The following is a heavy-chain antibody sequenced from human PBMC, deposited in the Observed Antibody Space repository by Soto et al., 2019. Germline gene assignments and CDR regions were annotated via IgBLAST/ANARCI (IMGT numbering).Heavy chain of an antibody. Sequence: QLQLAQSGADVKKAGSSVKVSCKASGGTLSNSAFSWVRRAPGQGLEWMGGIIPVFGIVNYAQKFQDRVTITADESTSTAYMELRSLRSEDTAVYFCATGRIVVVGSRAYYGMDVWGQGTTVTV. D-gene: IGHD3-22*01. V-gene: IGHV1-69*19. J-gene: IGHJ6*02. CDR3: ATGRIVVVGSRAYYGMDV. CDR1: GGTLSNSA. CDR2: IIPVFGIV.